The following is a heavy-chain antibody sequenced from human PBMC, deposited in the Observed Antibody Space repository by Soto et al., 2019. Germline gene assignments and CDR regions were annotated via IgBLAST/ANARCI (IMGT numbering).Heavy chain of an antibody. J-gene: IGHJ4*02. V-gene: IGHV3-48*02. D-gene: IGHD5-18*01. CDR2: ISSSSNTI. CDR1: GFTFSSYS. Sequence: EVQLVESGGGLVQPGGSLRLSCAASGFTFSSYSMDWVRQAPGKGLEWVSYISSSSNTIYYADSVKGRFTISRDNAKNSLYLQMISLRDEDTAVYYCARAGRGYSYGYFDYWGQGTLGTVSS. CDR3: ARAGRGYSYGYFDY.